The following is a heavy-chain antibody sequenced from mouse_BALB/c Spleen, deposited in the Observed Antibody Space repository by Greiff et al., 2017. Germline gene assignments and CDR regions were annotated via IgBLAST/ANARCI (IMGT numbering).Heavy chain of an antibody. CDR3: ASGVTTANYYALDY. Sequence: QVQLKESGPGLVAPSQSLSITCTVSGFSLTSYGVHWVRQPPGKGLEWLGGIWAGGSTNYNSDLMSRLSISKDNSKSQVFLKMNSLQTDDTAMYYCASGVTTANYYALDYWGQGTTVTVSS. CDR2: IWAGGST. J-gene: IGHJ4*01. CDR1: GFSLTSYG. D-gene: IGHD1-2*01. V-gene: IGHV2-9*02.